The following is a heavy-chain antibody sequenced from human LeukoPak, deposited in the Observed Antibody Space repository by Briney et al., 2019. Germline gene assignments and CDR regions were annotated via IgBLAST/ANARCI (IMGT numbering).Heavy chain of an antibody. V-gene: IGHV3-7*01. D-gene: IGHD3-10*01. J-gene: IGHJ4*02. Sequence: GGSLRLSCAASGFTFSSYWMSWVRQAPGKGLEWVANIKQDGSEKYYVDSVKGRFTISRDNAKNSPYLQMNSLRAEDTAVYYCARDNYYGSGSPFDYWGQGTLVTVSS. CDR2: IKQDGSEK. CDR1: GFTFSSYW. CDR3: ARDNYYGSGSPFDY.